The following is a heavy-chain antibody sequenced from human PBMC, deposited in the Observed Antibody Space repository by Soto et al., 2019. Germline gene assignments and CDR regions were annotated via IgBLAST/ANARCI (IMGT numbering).Heavy chain of an antibody. D-gene: IGHD1-1*01. J-gene: IGHJ4*02. V-gene: IGHV4-31*03. CDR1: GGSISSGGYY. Sequence: PSETLSLTCTVSGGSISSGGYYWSWIRQHPGKGLEWIGYIYYSGSTYYNPSLKSRVTISVDTSKNQFSLKLSSVTAADTAVYYCARYSDFHWNFDYWGQGTLVTVSS. CDR2: IYYSGST. CDR3: ARYSDFHWNFDY.